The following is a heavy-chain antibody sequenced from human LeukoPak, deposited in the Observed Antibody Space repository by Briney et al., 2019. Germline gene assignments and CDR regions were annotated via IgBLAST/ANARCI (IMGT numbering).Heavy chain of an antibody. J-gene: IGHJ3*01. CDR3: AREFRTTTWSYDAFDL. D-gene: IGHD1/OR15-1a*01. CDR1: GYTXTGKF. Sequence: GASVRVSCKASGYTXTGKFIHWVRQAPGQGLEWVAWINPTSGGTNYAQKFQDRVTMTRDTSNNTSYMELSRLRSVDTAVYYCAREFRTTTWSYDAFDLWGQGTMVTVSS. V-gene: IGHV1-2*02. CDR2: INPTSGGT.